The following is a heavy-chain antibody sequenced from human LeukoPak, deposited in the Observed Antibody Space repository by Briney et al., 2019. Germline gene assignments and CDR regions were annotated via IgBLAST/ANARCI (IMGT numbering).Heavy chain of an antibody. D-gene: IGHD3-9*01. CDR3: ARDCRYYDILTGYGGLDYYYYMDV. CDR1: GGTFSSYA. CDR2: IIPIFGTA. Sequence: SVKVSCKASGGTFSSYAISWVRQAPGQGLEWMGGIIPIFGTANYAQKFQGRVTMTRDMSTSTVYMELSSLRSEDTAVYYCARDCRYYDILTGYGGLDYYYYMDVWGKGTTVTVSS. J-gene: IGHJ6*03. V-gene: IGHV1-69*05.